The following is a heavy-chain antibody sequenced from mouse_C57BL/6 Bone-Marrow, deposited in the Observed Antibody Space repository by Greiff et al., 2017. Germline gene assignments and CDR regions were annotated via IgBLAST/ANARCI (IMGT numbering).Heavy chain of an antibody. Sequence: VQLQESGPELVKPGASVKISCKASGYAFSSSWMKWVKQRPGKGLEWIGRIYPGDGDTNYNGKFTGKATLTADKSSSTAYMHLSSLTSEDSAVYFCARKNIYYDYYFDCWGQGTTLTVSS. V-gene: IGHV1-82*01. CDR2: IYPGDGDT. D-gene: IGHD2-4*01. CDR3: ARKNIYYDYYFDC. CDR1: GYAFSSSW. J-gene: IGHJ2*01.